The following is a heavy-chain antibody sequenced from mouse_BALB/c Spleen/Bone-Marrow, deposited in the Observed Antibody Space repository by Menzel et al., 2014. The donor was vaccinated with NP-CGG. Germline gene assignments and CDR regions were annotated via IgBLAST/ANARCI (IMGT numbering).Heavy chain of an antibody. CDR3: ARDGNYAY. CDR2: ISDGGSYT. D-gene: IGHD2-1*01. V-gene: IGHV5-4*02. Sequence: EVMLVESGGGLVKPGGSLKLSCAASGFTFSDYYMYWVRQTPEKRLEWVATISDGGSYTYYPDRLKGRFTISRDNAKNNLYLQMSSLKSEDTAMYYWARDGNYAYWGQGTLVTVSS. J-gene: IGHJ3*01. CDR1: GFTFSDYY.